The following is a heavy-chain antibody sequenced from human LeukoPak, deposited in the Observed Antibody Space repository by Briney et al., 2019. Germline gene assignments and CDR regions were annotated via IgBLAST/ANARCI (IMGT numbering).Heavy chain of an antibody. CDR2: ISSSGSTI. CDR1: GFTFSSYE. D-gene: IGHD6-6*01. V-gene: IGHV3-48*03. J-gene: IGHJ4*02. CDR3: AREGSSSSKYYFDY. Sequence: GGSLRLSCAASGFTFSSYEMNWVRQAPGKGLEWVPYISSSGSTIYYADSVKGRFTISRDNAKNSLYLQMNSLRAEDTAVYYCAREGSSSSKYYFDYWGQGTLVTVSS.